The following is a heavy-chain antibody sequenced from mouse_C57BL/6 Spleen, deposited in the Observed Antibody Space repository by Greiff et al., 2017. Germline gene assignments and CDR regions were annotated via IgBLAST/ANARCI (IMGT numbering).Heavy chain of an antibody. Sequence: VQLQQSGAELVRPGASVKLSCTASGFNIKDDYMHWVKQRPEQGLEWIGWIDPENGDTEYASKFQGKATITADTSSNTAYLQLSSLTSEDTAVSYCTSTYYYSISPWFAYWGQGTLVTVSA. CDR2: IDPENGDT. CDR3: TSTYYYSISPWFAY. CDR1: GFNIKDDY. V-gene: IGHV14-4*01. D-gene: IGHD1-1*01. J-gene: IGHJ3*01.